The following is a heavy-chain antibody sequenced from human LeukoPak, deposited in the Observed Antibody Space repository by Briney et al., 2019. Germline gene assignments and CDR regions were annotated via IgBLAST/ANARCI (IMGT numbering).Heavy chain of an antibody. CDR1: GFTFSSYW. CDR2: INSDGSST. Sequence: GGSLRLSCAASGFTFSSYWMRWVRQVPGEGLVWVSRINSDGSSTSYAASVKGRFTISRDTAKNTLYLQLNSLRAEDTAVYYCARENRYSYALDAFDIWGQGTMVTVSS. D-gene: IGHD5-18*01. CDR3: ARENRYSYALDAFDI. J-gene: IGHJ3*02. V-gene: IGHV3-74*01.